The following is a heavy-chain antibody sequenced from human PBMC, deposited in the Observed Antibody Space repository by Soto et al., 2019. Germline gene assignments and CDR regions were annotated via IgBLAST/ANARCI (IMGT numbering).Heavy chain of an antibody. D-gene: IGHD2-2*01. CDR2: IYHSGST. J-gene: IGHJ4*01. V-gene: IGHV4-30-2*01. Sequence: QLQLQESGSELLQPSQTRSLTCSVSGGSISSGGYSWSWIRQPPGKGLEWIGYIYHSGSTYYNPSLKSRVTISVDRSKNLFSLKVSSVTAADTAVYYCARVPDRWGHGTLVTVSS. CDR1: GGSISSGGYS. CDR3: ARVPDR.